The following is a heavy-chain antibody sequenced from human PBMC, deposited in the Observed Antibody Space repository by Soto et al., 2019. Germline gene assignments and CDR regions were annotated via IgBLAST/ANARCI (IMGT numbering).Heavy chain of an antibody. CDR3: ARVKGSGYHNWFDP. V-gene: IGHV1-18*01. CDR1: GYSFTSYG. J-gene: IGHJ5*02. D-gene: IGHD3-22*01. Sequence: ASVKVSFKASGYSFTSYGISWVRQAPGQGLEWMGWISAYNGNTNYAQKLQGRVTMTTDTSTSTAYMELRSLRSDDTAVYYCARVKGSGYHNWFDPWGQGTLVTVSS. CDR2: ISAYNGNT.